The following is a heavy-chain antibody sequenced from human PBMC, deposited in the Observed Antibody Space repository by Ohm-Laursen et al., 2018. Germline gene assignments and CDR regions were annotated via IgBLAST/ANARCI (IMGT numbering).Heavy chain of an antibody. V-gene: IGHV4-59*01. Sequence: SETLSLTCTVSYGSLNDYYWSWIRQPPGKGLEWIGFIFYSGTTNYNPSLKSRVTMSVDAPKNQFSLKLTSVTAADTAVYYCARDMASSGYFHYWGQGTLVTVSS. J-gene: IGHJ1*01. D-gene: IGHD3-22*01. CDR2: IFYSGTT. CDR3: ARDMASSGYFHY. CDR1: YGSLNDYY.